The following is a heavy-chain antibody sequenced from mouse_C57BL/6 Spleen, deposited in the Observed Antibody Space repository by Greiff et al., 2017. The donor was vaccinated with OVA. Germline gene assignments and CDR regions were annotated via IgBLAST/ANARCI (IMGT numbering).Heavy chain of an antibody. Sequence: VQLQQSGPELVKPGASVKISCKASGYAFSSSWMNWVKQRPGKGLEWIGRIYPGDGDTNYNGKFKGKATLTADKSSSTAYMQLSSLTSEDSAVYFCARRALYGYADAMDDWGQGTSVTVST. D-gene: IGHD2-2*01. CDR1: GYAFSSSW. CDR3: ARRALYGYADAMDD. V-gene: IGHV1-82*01. J-gene: IGHJ4*01. CDR2: IYPGDGDT.